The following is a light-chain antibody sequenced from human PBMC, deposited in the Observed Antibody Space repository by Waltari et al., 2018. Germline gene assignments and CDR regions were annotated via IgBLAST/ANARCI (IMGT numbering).Light chain of an antibody. CDR3: LLSYSGNWV. CDR2: ATT. Sequence: QAVVTQEPSLTVSPGGTVTLTCGSSTGTVTSGHYPYWFQQKPGQAPRKLIYATTNKHSWTPARFSGSLLGGKAALTLSGAQPEDEAEYFCLLSYSGNWVFGGGTKLTVL. V-gene: IGLV7-46*01. J-gene: IGLJ3*02. CDR1: TGTVTSGHY.